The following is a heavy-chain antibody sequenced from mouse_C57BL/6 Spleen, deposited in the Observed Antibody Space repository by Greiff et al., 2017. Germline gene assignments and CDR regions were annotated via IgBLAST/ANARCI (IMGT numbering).Heavy chain of an antibody. CDR1: GYTFTSYW. D-gene: IGHD1-1*01. J-gene: IGHJ2*01. Sequence: VQLQQPGTELVKPGASVKLSCKASGYTFTSYWMHWVKQRPGQGLEWIGNINHRNGGTNYNEKFKSKATLTVDKSSSTAYMQLSSLTSEDSSVFYCASDAGSSYPYDFGYWGQGTTLTVSS. CDR2: INHRNGGT. CDR3: ASDAGSSYPYDFGY. V-gene: IGHV1-53*01.